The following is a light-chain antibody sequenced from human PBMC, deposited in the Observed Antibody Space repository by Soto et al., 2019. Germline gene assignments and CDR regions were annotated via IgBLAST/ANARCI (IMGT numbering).Light chain of an antibody. CDR1: SSDVGRYDY. CDR3: CSFAGSYTYV. J-gene: IGLJ1*01. Sequence: QSALTQPRSVSGSPGQSVTISCTGTSSDVGRYDYVSWYQQHPGKAPKLIIYDVSERPSGVPDRFSGSKFGNTASLTISGLQAEDEADYSCCSFAGSYTYVFGTGTKLT. CDR2: DVS. V-gene: IGLV2-11*01.